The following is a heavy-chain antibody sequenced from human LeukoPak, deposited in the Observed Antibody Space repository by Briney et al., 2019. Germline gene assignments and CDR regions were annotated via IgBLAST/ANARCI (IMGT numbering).Heavy chain of an antibody. J-gene: IGHJ3*01. CDR3: ARERHIASDAFDV. D-gene: IGHD2-21*01. CDR1: GGSINSY. Sequence: SETLSLTCIVSGGSINSYWSWIRQPAGKGLEWIGRISGSGTITYNPALQSRLTISIDTSKNQFSLKLMSVTAADTAVYYCARERHIASDAFDVWGQGTLVTVSS. CDR2: ISGSGTI. V-gene: IGHV4-4*07.